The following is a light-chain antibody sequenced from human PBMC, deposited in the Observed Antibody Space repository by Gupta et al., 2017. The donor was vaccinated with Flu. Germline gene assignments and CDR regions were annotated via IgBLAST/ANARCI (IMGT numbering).Light chain of an antibody. CDR3: MQALQTPRT. CDR2: LGS. CDR1: QSPLHSNGYNY. J-gene: IGKJ1*01. V-gene: IGKV2-28*01. Sequence: DIVMTQSPLSLPFTPGRPAPISCRSSQSPLHSNGYNYLDWYLQKPGQPPQLLIYLGSNRASGVPDRFSGSGSGTDFTLKISRVEAEDVGVYYCMQALQTPRTFGQGTKVEIK.